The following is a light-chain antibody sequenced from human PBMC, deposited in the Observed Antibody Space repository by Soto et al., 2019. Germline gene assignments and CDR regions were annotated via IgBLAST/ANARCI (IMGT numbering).Light chain of an antibody. CDR2: EVS. CDR3: TPYAGSNIPVV. Sequence: QSALTQPPSASGSPGQSVTISCTGTSSDVGGYNFVSWYQQHPGKAPKLMIYEVSKRPSGVPDRFSGSKSGNTASLTVSGLQAEDEADYYCTPYAGSNIPVVFGGGTKLTVL. J-gene: IGLJ2*01. V-gene: IGLV2-8*01. CDR1: SSDVGGYNF.